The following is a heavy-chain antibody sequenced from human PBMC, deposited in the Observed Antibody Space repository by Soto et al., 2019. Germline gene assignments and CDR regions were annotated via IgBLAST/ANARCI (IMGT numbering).Heavy chain of an antibody. CDR1: GGDCGSFS. D-gene: IGHD1-26*01. Sequence: QVQLVQSGAEVRKPGSSVKVSCKASGGDCGSFSITWVRQAPGQGLEWIGGIIPIYGTANYAHNFQGRVTITADTATITAYMDVRSLGSEDTAVYYCAKDRRADWEAYYYSAMGVWGQVNTVIVSS. CDR2: IIPIYGTA. J-gene: IGHJ6*02. V-gene: IGHV1-69*06. CDR3: AKDRRADWEAYYYSAMGV.